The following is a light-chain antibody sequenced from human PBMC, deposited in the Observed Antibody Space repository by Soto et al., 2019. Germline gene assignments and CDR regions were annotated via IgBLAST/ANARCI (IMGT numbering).Light chain of an antibody. Sequence: IMMTQSPATLSVSPGERVTLSCRTSHSVNSHVAWYQQKPGQAPRLLLYGASTRATGIPVRFSGSGFGTEFTLTISSLQSEDFAVYYCQQYKNWPLFDQGTRLEIK. J-gene: IGKJ5*01. CDR1: HSVNSH. CDR2: GAS. V-gene: IGKV3-15*01. CDR3: QQYKNWPL.